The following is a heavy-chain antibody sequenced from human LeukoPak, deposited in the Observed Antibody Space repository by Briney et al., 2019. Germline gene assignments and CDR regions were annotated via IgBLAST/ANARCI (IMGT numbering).Heavy chain of an antibody. D-gene: IGHD6-19*01. CDR3: ASPGENGVWSIDY. J-gene: IGHJ4*02. V-gene: IGHV3-7*01. CDR2: IKQDGSEK. CDR1: GFTFSNYW. Sequence: PGGSLRLSCAASGFTFSNYWMSWVRQAPGKGLEWVANIKQDGSEKYYVDSVKGRFTISRDNAKNALYLQMNNLRAEDTAVFYCASPGENGVWSIDYWGQGTLVTVSS.